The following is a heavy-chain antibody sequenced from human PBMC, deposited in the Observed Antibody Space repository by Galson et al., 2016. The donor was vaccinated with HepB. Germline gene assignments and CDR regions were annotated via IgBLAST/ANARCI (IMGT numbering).Heavy chain of an antibody. CDR1: GVSFSGYY. V-gene: IGHV4-34*01. D-gene: IGHD4-17*01. J-gene: IGHJ6*03. CDR2: INHSGST. Sequence: ETLSLTCEVSGVSFSGYYWSWIRQPPGKGLEWIGEINHSGSTNYNPSLKSRVTISVDTSKNQFSLKLSSVTAADTAVYYCARGDNPDYGDYASAYYYMDVWGKGTTVTVSS. CDR3: ARGDNPDYGDYASAYYYMDV.